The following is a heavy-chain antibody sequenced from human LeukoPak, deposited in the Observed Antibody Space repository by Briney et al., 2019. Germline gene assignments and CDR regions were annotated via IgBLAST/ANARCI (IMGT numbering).Heavy chain of an antibody. CDR3: ARRSYYDSSGYYPD. CDR2: IYYSGST. J-gene: IGHJ4*02. Sequence: PSETLSLTCTVSGGSISSYYWSWIRQPPGKGLEWIGYIYYSGSTNYNPSLKSRVTISVDTSKNQFSLKLSSVTAADTAVYYCARRSYYDSSGYYPDWGQGTLVTVSS. CDR1: GGSISSYY. D-gene: IGHD3-22*01. V-gene: IGHV4-59*08.